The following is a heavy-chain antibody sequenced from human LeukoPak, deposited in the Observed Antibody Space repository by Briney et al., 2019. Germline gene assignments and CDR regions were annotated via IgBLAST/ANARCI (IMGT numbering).Heavy chain of an antibody. CDR1: GDSISGSSSY. CDR2: IYTSGST. Sequence: SETLSLTCTVSGDSISGSSSYWGWIRQPPGEGLEWIGRIYTSGSTNYNPSLKSRVTISVDTSKNQFSLKLSSVTAADTAVYYCASTRGWKYYFDYWGQGTLVTVSS. J-gene: IGHJ4*02. CDR3: ASTRGWKYYFDY. V-gene: IGHV4-39*07. D-gene: IGHD1-1*01.